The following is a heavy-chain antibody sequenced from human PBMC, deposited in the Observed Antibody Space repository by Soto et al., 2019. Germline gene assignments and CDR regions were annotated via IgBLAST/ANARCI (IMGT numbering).Heavy chain of an antibody. V-gene: IGHV1-18*01. CDR2: ISAYNGNT. J-gene: IGHJ6*03. Sequence: QVQLVQSGAEVKKPGASVKVSCKASGYTFTSYGISWVRQAPGQGLEWMGWISAYNGNTNYAQKLQGRVTMTTDTSTSTAYMEVRSLRSDDTAVYYCARGNPGDSKNYYYCYYMDVWGKGTTVTVSS. D-gene: IGHD4-4*01. CDR3: ARGNPGDSKNYYYCYYMDV. CDR1: GYTFTSYG.